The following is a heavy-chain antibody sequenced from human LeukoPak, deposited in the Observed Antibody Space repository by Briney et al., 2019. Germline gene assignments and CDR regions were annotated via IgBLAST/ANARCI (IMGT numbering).Heavy chain of an antibody. V-gene: IGHV3-21*04. Sequence: GGSLRLSCAASGFSFSSYSMNWVRQAPGKGLEWVSSISSSSTYIYYADSVKGRFTISRDNGKNSLYLQMDSLRAEDTAVYYCANLYGDSYYFDYWGQGTLVTVSS. CDR1: GFSFSSYS. CDR3: ANLYGDSYYFDY. J-gene: IGHJ4*02. D-gene: IGHD4-17*01. CDR2: ISSSSTYI.